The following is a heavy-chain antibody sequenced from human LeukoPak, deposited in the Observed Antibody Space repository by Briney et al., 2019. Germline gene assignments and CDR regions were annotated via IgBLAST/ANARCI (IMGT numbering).Heavy chain of an antibody. J-gene: IGHJ4*02. Sequence: KPSETLSLTCTVSGGSISYFYWSWIRQHAGGGLEWIGRIYISGSTNYNPSLKSRVTISIDKSNNQFFLKLNSVTAADTAVYYCARESPTYSSGWYKDFWGQGTLVTVSS. CDR1: GGSISYFY. CDR3: ARESPTYSSGWYKDF. V-gene: IGHV4-4*07. CDR2: IYISGST. D-gene: IGHD6-19*01.